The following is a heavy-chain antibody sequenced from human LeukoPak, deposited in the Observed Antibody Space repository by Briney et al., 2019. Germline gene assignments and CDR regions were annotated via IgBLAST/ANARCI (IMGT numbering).Heavy chain of an antibody. V-gene: IGHV4-34*01. CDR3: ARARRLWFGRYDY. CDR1: GGSFSGYY. Sequence: SETLSLTCAVYGGSFSGYYWSWIRQPPGKGLEWIGEINHSGSTNYNPSLKSRVTISVDTSKNQFSLKLRSVTAADRAVDYWARARRLWFGRYDYWGQGTLVTVPS. CDR2: INHSGST. J-gene: IGHJ4*02. D-gene: IGHD3-10*01.